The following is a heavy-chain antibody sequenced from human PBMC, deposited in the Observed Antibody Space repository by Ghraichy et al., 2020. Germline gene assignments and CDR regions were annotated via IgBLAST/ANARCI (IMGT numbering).Heavy chain of an antibody. Sequence: GGSLRLSCAASGFTVSSNYMSWVRQAPGKGLEWVSVIYSGGSTYYADSVKGRFTISRDNSKNTLYLQMNSLRAEDTAVYYCARDGRDSSFFDYWGQGTLVTVSS. J-gene: IGHJ4*02. CDR3: ARDGRDSSFFDY. CDR1: GFTVSSNY. CDR2: IYSGGST. V-gene: IGHV3-53*01. D-gene: IGHD6-6*01.